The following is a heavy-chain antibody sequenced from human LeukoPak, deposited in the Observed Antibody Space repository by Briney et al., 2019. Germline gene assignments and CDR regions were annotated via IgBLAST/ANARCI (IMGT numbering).Heavy chain of an antibody. CDR2: ISYDGNNK. CDR3: AKVGIAVAVLANDY. J-gene: IGHJ4*02. CDR1: GFTFSSHG. V-gene: IGHV3-30*18. Sequence: PGGSLRLSCAASGFTFSSHGMHWVRQAPGRGLEWVAVISYDGNNKYYADSVKGRFTISRDNSKSTLYLQVNSLRAEDTAVYYCAKVGIAVAVLANDYWGQGTLVTVSS. D-gene: IGHD6-19*01.